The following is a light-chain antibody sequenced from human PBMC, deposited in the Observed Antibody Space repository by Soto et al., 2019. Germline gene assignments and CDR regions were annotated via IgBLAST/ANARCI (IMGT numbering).Light chain of an antibody. J-gene: IGKJ5*01. CDR3: QQYGSSPIT. Sequence: EIVLTQSPGTLSLSPGERATLSCRASQSVMNNYLAWYQQKPGQAPRLLIYGASSRATGIPDRFSGTVSGTDFTLTISRLEPEDFAVYYCQQYGSSPITFGQGTRLEIK. CDR1: QSVMNNY. V-gene: IGKV3-20*01. CDR2: GAS.